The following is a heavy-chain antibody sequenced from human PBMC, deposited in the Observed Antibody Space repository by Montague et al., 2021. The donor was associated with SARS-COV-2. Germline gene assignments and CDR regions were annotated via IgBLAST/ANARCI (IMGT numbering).Heavy chain of an antibody. J-gene: IGHJ6*02. D-gene: IGHD3-10*01. CDR2: TYYRSAWYN. V-gene: IGHV6-1*01. Sequence: CAISGDSVSSHDAAWNWIRQSPSKGLEWLGRTYYRSAWYNDYAVSVTGRIAVNPDTSKNQFSLQLNSVTPEDTAVHYCARRFGITWYALDVWGQGTTVTVSS. CDR1: GDSVSSHDAA. CDR3: ARRFGITWYALDV.